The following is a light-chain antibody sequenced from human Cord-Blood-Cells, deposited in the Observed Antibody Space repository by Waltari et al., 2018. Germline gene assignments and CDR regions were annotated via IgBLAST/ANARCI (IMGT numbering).Light chain of an antibody. CDR3: QKYNSAPPYT. CDR1: QGISNY. V-gene: IGKV1-27*01. Sequence: DIQMKQSPSSLSASVGDRVTITCRATQGISNYLAWYQQKPGKVPKLLIYDASTVQSGVPSRFSGSGSGTDFTLTISSLQPEDVATYYCQKYNSAPPYTFGQGTKREIK. J-gene: IGKJ2*01. CDR2: DAS.